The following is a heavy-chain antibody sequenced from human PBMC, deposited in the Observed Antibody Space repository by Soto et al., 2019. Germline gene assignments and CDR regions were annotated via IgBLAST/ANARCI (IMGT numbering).Heavy chain of an antibody. CDR3: ARAGDTMVRGVILMNYYGMDV. CDR1: GYSISSGYY. J-gene: IGHJ6*02. V-gene: IGHV4-38-2*01. CDR2: IHHSGST. Sequence: SETLSLTCAVSGYSISSGYYWGWIRQPPGKGLEWVGNIHHSGSTYYNPSLKSRVTISIDTSKNQFSLQLVSVTAADTAVYYCARAGDTMVRGVILMNYYGMDVRGQGTTGTVAS. D-gene: IGHD3-10*01.